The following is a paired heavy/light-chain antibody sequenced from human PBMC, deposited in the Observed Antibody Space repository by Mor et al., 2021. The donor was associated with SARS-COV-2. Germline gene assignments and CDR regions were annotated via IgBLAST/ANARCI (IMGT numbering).Light chain of an antibody. V-gene: IGKV1-39*01. CDR2: AAS. CDR3: QQSYSTPFL. CDR1: QSISSY. Sequence: DIQMTQSPSSLSASVGDRVTITCRASQSISSYLNWYQQKPGKAPKLLIYAASSLQSGVPSRFSGSGSGTDFTLTISSLQPEDFATYYCQQSYSTPFLFGPGTKVDIK. J-gene: IGKJ3*01.
Heavy chain of an antibody. CDR3: ARDKPLGYCSSTSCPPPLYGMDV. Sequence: QVQLVQSGAEVKKPGASVKVSCKASGYTFTSYYMHWVRQAPGQGLEWMGIINPSGGSTSYAQKFQGRVTMTRDTSTSTVYMELSSLRSEDTAVYYCARDKPLGYCSSTSCPPPLYGMDVWGQGTTVTVSS. CDR2: INPSGGST. V-gene: IGHV1-46*01. CDR1: GYTFTSYY. J-gene: IGHJ6*02. D-gene: IGHD2-2*03.